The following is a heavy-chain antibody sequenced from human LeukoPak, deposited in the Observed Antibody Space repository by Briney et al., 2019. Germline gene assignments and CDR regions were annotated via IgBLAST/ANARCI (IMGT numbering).Heavy chain of an antibody. CDR1: GFTFSSYW. J-gene: IGHJ4*02. CDR2: IHHSGST. D-gene: IGHD4-17*01. CDR3: ARGGDYRFDY. V-gene: IGHV4-4*02. Sequence: GSLRLSCAASGFTFSSYWMSWVRQAPGKGLEWIGEIHHSGSTNYNPSLKSRVTLSVDKSKNQLSLRLTSVTAADTAVYYCARGGDYRFDYWGQGTLVTVSS.